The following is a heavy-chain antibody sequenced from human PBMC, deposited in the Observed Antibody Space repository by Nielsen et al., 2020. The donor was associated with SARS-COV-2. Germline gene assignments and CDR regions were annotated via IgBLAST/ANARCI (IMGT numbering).Heavy chain of an antibody. J-gene: IGHJ4*02. CDR1: GFTFSSYW. Sequence: GGSLRLSCAASGFTFSSYWMRWVRQAPGKGLVWVSRINSDGSTTNYADSVKGRFTISRDNAKNTLYLQMNSLRAEDTAVYYCARGMATIGDFDYWGQGTLVTVSS. CDR2: INSDGSTT. CDR3: ARGMATIGDFDY. V-gene: IGHV3-74*01. D-gene: IGHD5-12*01.